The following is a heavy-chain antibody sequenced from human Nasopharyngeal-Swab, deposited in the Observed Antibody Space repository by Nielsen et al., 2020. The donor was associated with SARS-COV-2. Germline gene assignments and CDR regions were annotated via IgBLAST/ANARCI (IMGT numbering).Heavy chain of an antibody. CDR3: AGVLPFRITGTSGMDV. V-gene: IGHV1-46*01. D-gene: IGHD1-7*01. CDR1: GYTFTSYY. CDR2: INPTDGST. Sequence: ASVQVSCKASGYTFTSYYLHWVRQAPGQGLEWMGIINPTDGSTSYAQKFEGRVTMTRVTSTSTVYMELNSLRSEDTAVYYFAGVLPFRITGTSGMDVWGQGTTVTVSS. J-gene: IGHJ6*02.